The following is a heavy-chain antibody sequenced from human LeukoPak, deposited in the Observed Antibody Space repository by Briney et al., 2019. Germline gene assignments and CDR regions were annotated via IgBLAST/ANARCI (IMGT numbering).Heavy chain of an antibody. CDR2: IYYSEST. J-gene: IGHJ5*02. CDR1: GGSVSSGSYY. D-gene: IGHD2-2*01. V-gene: IGHV4-61*01. CDR3: ARSTYCSSTSCYGENNWFDP. Sequence: SETLTLTCTASGGSVSSGSYYWSWLRQPPGQELESNGYIYYSESTNYNPSLKSRVTISVDTSKNQFSLKLSSVTAADTAVYYCARSTYCSSTSCYGENNWFDPWGQGTLVTVSS.